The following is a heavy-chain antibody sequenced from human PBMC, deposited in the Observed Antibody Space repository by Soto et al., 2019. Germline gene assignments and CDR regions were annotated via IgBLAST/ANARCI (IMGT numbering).Heavy chain of an antibody. CDR3: ARGGGRHYYYYGMDV. V-gene: IGHV5-51*01. CDR1: GYSFTSYW. D-gene: IGHD6-25*01. J-gene: IGHJ6*02. Sequence: GESLKISCKGFGYSFTSYWIGWVRQMPGKGLEWMGIIYPGDSDTRYSPSFQGQVTISADKSISTAYLQWSSLKASDTAMYYCARGGGRHYYYYGMDVWGQGTTVTVSS. CDR2: IYPGDSDT.